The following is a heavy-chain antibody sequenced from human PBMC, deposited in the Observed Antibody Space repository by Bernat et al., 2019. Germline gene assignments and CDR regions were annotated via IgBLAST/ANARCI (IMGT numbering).Heavy chain of an antibody. V-gene: IGHV3-74*01. D-gene: IGHD6-25*01. J-gene: IGHJ4*02. Sequence: EVQLVESGGGLVQPGGSLRLSCAVSGFTFSTYWMHWVRQAPGKGLVWVSRINDDGSTTDYADSVKGRFTISRDNAKNTLYLHMNSLRAEDTAVYYCARVPTAGYHFDYWGQGTLVTVSS. CDR1: GFTFSTYW. CDR2: INDDGSTT. CDR3: ARVPTAGYHFDY.